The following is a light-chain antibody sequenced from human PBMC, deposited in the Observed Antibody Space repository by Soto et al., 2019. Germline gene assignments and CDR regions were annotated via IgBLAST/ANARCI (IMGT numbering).Light chain of an antibody. CDR2: DIN. CDR3: GTWDSSLSAGV. Sequence: QSVLTQPPSVSAAPGQKVTMSCSGSSSNIGNNYVSWYQQLPGTAPKLLIYDINKRPSGIPDRFSGSKSGTSATLVITGLQTGDEADYYCGTWDSSLSAGVFGTGTKVTVL. J-gene: IGLJ1*01. CDR1: SSNIGNNY. V-gene: IGLV1-51*01.